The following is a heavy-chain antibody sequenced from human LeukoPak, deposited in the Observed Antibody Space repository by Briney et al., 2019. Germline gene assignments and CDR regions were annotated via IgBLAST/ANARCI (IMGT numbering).Heavy chain of an antibody. CDR3: ASYPRRIAAAGPRLGY. J-gene: IGHJ4*02. Sequence: SETLSLTCTVSGYSISSGYYWGWIRQPPGKGLEWIGSIYHSGSTYYNPSLKSRVTISVDTSKNQFSLKLSSVTAADTAVYYCASYPRRIAAAGPRLGYWGQGTLVTVSS. D-gene: IGHD6-13*01. CDR1: GYSISSGYY. CDR2: IYHSGST. V-gene: IGHV4-38-2*02.